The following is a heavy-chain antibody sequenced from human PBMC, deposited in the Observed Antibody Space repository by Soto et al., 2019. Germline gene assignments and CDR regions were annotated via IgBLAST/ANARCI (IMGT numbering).Heavy chain of an antibody. CDR3: AREYYGGFDY. J-gene: IGHJ4*02. Sequence: QVQLVESGGGVVQPGRSLRLSCAASGFTFSSYAMHWVRQAPGKGLEWVAVISYDGSNKYYADSVEGRFTISRDNSKNTLYLQMNSLRAEDTAVYYCAREYYGGFDYWGQGTLVTVSS. CDR1: GFTFSSYA. V-gene: IGHV3-30-3*01. D-gene: IGHD4-17*01. CDR2: ISYDGSNK.